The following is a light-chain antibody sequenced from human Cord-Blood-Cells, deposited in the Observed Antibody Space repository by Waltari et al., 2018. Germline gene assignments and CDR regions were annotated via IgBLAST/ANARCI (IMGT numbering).Light chain of an antibody. Sequence: QSALTQPASVSGSPGQPITISCTGTSSAVGGYNYVSWYQQHPGKAPQPMIYDVSNRPSGGSNRFSGSKSGNAASLTISGLQAEDEADYYCSSYTSSSTYVFGTGTKVTVL. CDR1: SSAVGGYNY. CDR2: DVS. J-gene: IGLJ1*01. CDR3: SSYTSSSTYV. V-gene: IGLV2-14*01.